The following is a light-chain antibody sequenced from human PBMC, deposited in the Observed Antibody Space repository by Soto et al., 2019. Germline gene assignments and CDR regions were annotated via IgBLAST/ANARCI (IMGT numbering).Light chain of an antibody. CDR3: QQYNNWPET. CDR2: DAS. J-gene: IGKJ1*01. CDR1: QSVSSN. Sequence: EIVMTQSPATLSVSPEERATLSCRASQSVSSNLAWYQQKVGQAPRVLIYDASTRATGIPGRFSGSGSGTEFTLTISSLQSEDFAVYSCQQYNNWPETFGQGTKVEIK. V-gene: IGKV3-15*01.